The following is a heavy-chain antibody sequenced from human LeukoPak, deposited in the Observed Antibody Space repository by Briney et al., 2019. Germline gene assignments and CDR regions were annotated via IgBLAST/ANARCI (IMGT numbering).Heavy chain of an antibody. D-gene: IGHD3-22*01. CDR3: ATARGPYDSSGYYAF. V-gene: IGHV1-24*01. CDR1: GYTLTELS. Sequence: ASVKVSCKVSGYTLTELSMHWVRQAPGEGLEWMGGFDPEDGETIYAQKFQGRVTMTEDTSTDTAYMELSSLRSVDTAVYYCATARGPYDSSGYYAFWGQGTLVTVSS. CDR2: FDPEDGET. J-gene: IGHJ4*02.